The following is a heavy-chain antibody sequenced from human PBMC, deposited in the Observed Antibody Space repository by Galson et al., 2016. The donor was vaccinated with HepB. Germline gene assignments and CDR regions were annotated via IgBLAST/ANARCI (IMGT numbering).Heavy chain of an antibody. J-gene: IGHJ4*02. CDR3: ARAAEGRADDAFFDY. D-gene: IGHD3-3*02. V-gene: IGHV4-30-2*01. Sequence: TLSLTCAVSGGSINHGGVSWTWVRQAPGKGLEWIGYLHHSGTTFSNPSLKSRVAISIDRSKNEFSLNLTSVTAADTAVYFCARAAEGRADDAFFDYWGQGALVTVSS. CDR2: LHHSGTT. CDR1: GGSINHGGVS.